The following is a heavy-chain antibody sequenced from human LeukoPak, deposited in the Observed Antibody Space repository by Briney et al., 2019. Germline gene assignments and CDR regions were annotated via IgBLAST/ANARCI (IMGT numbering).Heavy chain of an antibody. D-gene: IGHD3-10*01. V-gene: IGHV4-34*01. CDR1: GGSFSGYY. J-gene: IGHJ5*02. CDR3: ARGRRGSGSYVILPRFDP. Sequence: RPSETLSLTCAVHGGSFSGYYWSWVRQPPGKGLEWIGEINHSGSTNYNPSLKSRVTISVDTSKNQFSLKLSSVTAADTAVYYCARGRRGSGSYVILPRFDPWGQGSLASVSS. CDR2: INHSGST.